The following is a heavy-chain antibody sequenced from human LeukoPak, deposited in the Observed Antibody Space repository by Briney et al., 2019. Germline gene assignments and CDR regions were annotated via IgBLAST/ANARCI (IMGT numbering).Heavy chain of an antibody. V-gene: IGHV3-9*01. Sequence: GGSLRLSCAASGFTFDDYAMHWVWQAPGKGLEWVSGISWNSVGIGYADSVKGRFTISRDNAKNSLYLQMNSLRAEDTALYYCARSCRSGYYSGLDYWGQGTLVTVSS. CDR3: ARSCRSGYYSGLDY. CDR1: GFTFDDYA. J-gene: IGHJ4*02. D-gene: IGHD3-3*01. CDR2: ISWNSVGI.